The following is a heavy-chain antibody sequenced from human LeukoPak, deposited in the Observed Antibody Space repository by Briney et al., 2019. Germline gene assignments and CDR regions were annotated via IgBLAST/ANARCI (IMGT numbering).Heavy chain of an antibody. CDR1: GYTFTGYY. J-gene: IGHJ5*02. CDR3: VRDDVSP. Sequence: GASVTVSCKTSGYTFTGYYIHWVRQAPGQGLEWMGGINPNSGGTNYAQNFQGRVTITRDKSISTAYMELSSLRADDTAVYSCVRDDVSPWGQGTLVTVSS. CDR2: INPNSGGT. V-gene: IGHV1-2*02.